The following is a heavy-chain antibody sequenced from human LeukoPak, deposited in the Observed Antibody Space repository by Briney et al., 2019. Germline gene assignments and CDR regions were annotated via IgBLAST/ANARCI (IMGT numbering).Heavy chain of an antibody. CDR3: ATDQWEGDF. CDR1: GFTFSNAY. Sequence: GGSLRLSCVASGFTFSNAYMSWVRQAPGKGLEWVGRIKTILDGGRTDYAAPVKGRFTISRDDSKNTLYLQMKSLETEDTAIYYCATDQWEGDFWGQGTLVTVSS. J-gene: IGHJ4*02. CDR2: IKTILDGGRT. V-gene: IGHV3-15*01. D-gene: IGHD1-26*01.